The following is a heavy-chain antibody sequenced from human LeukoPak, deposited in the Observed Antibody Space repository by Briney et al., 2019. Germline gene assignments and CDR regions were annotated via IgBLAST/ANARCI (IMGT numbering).Heavy chain of an antibody. CDR1: GYTFTGYY. D-gene: IGHD6-13*01. J-gene: IGHJ6*02. CDR3: ARAEGGSSFYQGYYYYGMDV. CDR2: INPNSGGT. Sequence: EASVTVSCKASGYTFTGYYMHWVRQAPGQGLEWMGWINPNSGGTNYAQKFQGWVTMTRDTSISTAYVELSRLRSDDTAVYYCARAEGGSSFYQGYYYYGMDVWGQGTTVTVSS. V-gene: IGHV1-2*04.